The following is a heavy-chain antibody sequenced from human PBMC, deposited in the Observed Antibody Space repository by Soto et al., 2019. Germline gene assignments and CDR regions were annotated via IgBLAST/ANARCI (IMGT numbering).Heavy chain of an antibody. J-gene: IGHJ1*01. CDR1: GFTFSSYA. CDR2: ITGSGDAT. CDR3: AKAISGYNALLAH. Sequence: PGGSLRLSCAASGFTFSSYAMNWVRQAPGKGLEWVSVITGSGDATYYADSVKGRFTISRDNSKNTLYVQMNSLRAEDTAVYYCAKAISGYNALLAHWGQGTRVTVSS. D-gene: IGHD1-20*01. V-gene: IGHV3-23*01.